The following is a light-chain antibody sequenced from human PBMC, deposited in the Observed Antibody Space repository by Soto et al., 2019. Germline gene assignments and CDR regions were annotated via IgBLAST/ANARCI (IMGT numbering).Light chain of an antibody. Sequence: QSALTQPASVSGSPGQSITISCTGTSSDVGGYNYVSWYQQHPGKAPKLMIYDVSNRPSGVSNSFSGSKSGNTASLTISGLQSEDEADYYCSSYTSSSPYVFGTGTKLTV. CDR2: DVS. CDR1: SSDVGGYNY. V-gene: IGLV2-14*01. CDR3: SSYTSSSPYV. J-gene: IGLJ1*01.